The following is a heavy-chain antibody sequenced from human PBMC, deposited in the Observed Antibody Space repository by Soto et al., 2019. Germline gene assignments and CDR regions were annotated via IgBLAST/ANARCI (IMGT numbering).Heavy chain of an antibody. CDR1: GGSISSGGYS. CDR2: IFHSGST. V-gene: IGHV4-30-2*01. J-gene: IGHJ6*02. CDR3: ARGGYSSNYYYYYGMDV. Sequence: PSDTLSLTCAVSGGSISSGGYSWSWIRQPPGKGLEWIGYIFHSGSTYYNPSLKSRVTITVDRSKNQFSLKLSSVTAADTAVYYCARGGYSSNYYYYYGMDVWGQGTTVTVSS. D-gene: IGHD5-18*01.